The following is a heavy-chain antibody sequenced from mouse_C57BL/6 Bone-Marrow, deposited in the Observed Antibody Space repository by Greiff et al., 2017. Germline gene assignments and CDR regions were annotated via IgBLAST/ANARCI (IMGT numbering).Heavy chain of an antibody. V-gene: IGHV1-55*01. CDR2: IYPGSGST. CDR3: ARPYYSNYWYFDV. Sequence: QVQLQQPGAELVKPGASVKMSCKASGYTFTSYWITWVKPRPGQALAWIGDIYPGSGSTNYNEKFKSKATLTVDTSSSTAYMKLSSLTSEDSAVYYCARPYYSNYWYFDVWGTGTTVTVSS. CDR1: GYTFTSYW. D-gene: IGHD2-5*01. J-gene: IGHJ1*03.